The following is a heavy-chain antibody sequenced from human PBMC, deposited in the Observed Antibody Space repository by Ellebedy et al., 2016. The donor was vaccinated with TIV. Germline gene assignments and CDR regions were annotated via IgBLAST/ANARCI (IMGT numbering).Heavy chain of an antibody. Sequence: SETLSLXXTVSGGSISSYYWSWIRQPPGKGLEWIGYIYYSGSTNYNPSLKDRVTISVDTSKNQFSLKLNSVTAADTAVYYCARDTIFAAFDIWGQGTMVTVSS. CDR1: GGSISSYY. CDR3: ARDTIFAAFDI. J-gene: IGHJ3*02. CDR2: IYYSGST. V-gene: IGHV4-59*01. D-gene: IGHD3-3*01.